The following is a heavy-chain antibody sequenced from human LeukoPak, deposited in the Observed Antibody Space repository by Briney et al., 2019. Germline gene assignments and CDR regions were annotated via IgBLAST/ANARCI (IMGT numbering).Heavy chain of an antibody. Sequence: GGSLRLSCAASGFTFSSYEMNWVRQAPGKGLEWISYISISGSSISYADSVKGRFTISSDNAKNSLNLQMHSLRAEDTAVYYCARDRLFGNLPDYWGQGTLVTVSS. CDR3: ARDRLFGNLPDY. CDR2: ISISGSSI. J-gene: IGHJ4*02. D-gene: IGHD1-7*01. V-gene: IGHV3-48*03. CDR1: GFTFSSYE.